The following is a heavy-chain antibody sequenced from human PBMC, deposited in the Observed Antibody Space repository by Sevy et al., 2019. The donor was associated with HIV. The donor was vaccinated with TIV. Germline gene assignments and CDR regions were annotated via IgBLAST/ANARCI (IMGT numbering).Heavy chain of an antibody. J-gene: IGHJ6*02. CDR1: GGSIRNSHYF. V-gene: IGHV4-39*01. Sequence: SETLSLTCSVSGGSIRNSHYFWGWIRQSPGKGLEYIGSVFYSGSTYHNPSLKSRVTISVDTSENQFSLKLTSLTAADTAIDYCAGLRWVRGVMGYCYGVDVWGQGTAVTVSS. D-gene: IGHD3-10*01. CDR3: AGLRWVRGVMGYCYGVDV. CDR2: VFYSGST.